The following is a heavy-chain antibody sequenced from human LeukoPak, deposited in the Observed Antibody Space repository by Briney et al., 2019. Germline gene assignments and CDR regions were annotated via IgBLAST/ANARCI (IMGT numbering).Heavy chain of an antibody. Sequence: SETLSLTCTVSGGSISSSSYYWGWIRQPPGKGLEWNGSIYYSGSTYYNPSLKSRVTLSVDTSKNQFSLKLSSVTAADTAVYYCARLHYGGNYGYYYYYMDVWGKGTTVTISS. CDR1: GGSISSSSYY. V-gene: IGHV4-39*01. CDR3: ARLHYGGNYGYYYYYMDV. J-gene: IGHJ6*03. CDR2: IYYSGST. D-gene: IGHD4-23*01.